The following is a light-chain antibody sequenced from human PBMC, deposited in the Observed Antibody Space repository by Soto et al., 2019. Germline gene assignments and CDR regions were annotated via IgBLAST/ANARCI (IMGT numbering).Light chain of an antibody. V-gene: IGLV2-14*01. J-gene: IGLJ3*02. CDR3: SSYTSSSTWV. CDR2: EVS. Sequence: QSALTQPASVSGSPGQSITISCTGTSSDVGGYKYVSWYQQHPGKAPKLIIYEVSDRPSGVSNRFSGSKSGNTASLTISGPQAEDEGDYYCSSYTSSSTWVFGGGTKLTVL. CDR1: SSDVGGYKY.